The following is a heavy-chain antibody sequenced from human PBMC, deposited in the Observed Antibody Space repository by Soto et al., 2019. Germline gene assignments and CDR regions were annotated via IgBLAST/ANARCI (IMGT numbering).Heavy chain of an antibody. J-gene: IGHJ5*02. CDR2: VDASGNT. CDR3: ARDVGGSVVPHWFDP. V-gene: IGHV4-4*07. Sequence: QVQLQESGPGLVKASETLSLSCTVSGHSISADYWSWIRQPAGKRLDWIGRVDASGNTNYNPSLKSRVTMSVDTSKNQFVLKGRAVTAADTAMYFCARDVGGSVVPHWFDPWGQGALVTVSS. CDR1: GHSISADY. D-gene: IGHD3-22*01.